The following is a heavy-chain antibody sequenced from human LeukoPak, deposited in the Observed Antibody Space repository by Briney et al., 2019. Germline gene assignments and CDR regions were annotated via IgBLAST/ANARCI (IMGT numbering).Heavy chain of an antibody. Sequence: AAVKVSCKPSRYIFPRYGISWVGQAPGQGLGWMGWISTKTRTTNYATRLQGTVTMTTDTSTSTAYMELRRLRSDDTAIYYCVRDIQWRFDPWGQGTLVTVSS. CDR3: VRDIQWRFDP. CDR2: ISTKTRTT. D-gene: IGHD2-8*01. CDR1: RYIFPRYG. J-gene: IGHJ5*02. V-gene: IGHV1-18*01.